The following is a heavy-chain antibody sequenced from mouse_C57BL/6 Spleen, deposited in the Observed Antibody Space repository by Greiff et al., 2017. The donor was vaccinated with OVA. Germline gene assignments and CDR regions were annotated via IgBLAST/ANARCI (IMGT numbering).Heavy chain of an antibody. CDR1: GFTFSNYW. D-gene: IGHD1-1*01. J-gene: IGHJ4*01. Sequence: EVKLMESGGGLVQPGGSMKLSCVASGFTFSNYWMNWVRQSPEKGLEWVAQIRLKSDNYATHYAESVKGRFTISRDDSKSSVYLQMNNLRAEDTGIYYCTFITTVVAFYYYAMDYWGQGTSVTVSS. CDR2: IRLKSDNYAT. CDR3: TFITTVVAFYYYAMDY. V-gene: IGHV6-3*01.